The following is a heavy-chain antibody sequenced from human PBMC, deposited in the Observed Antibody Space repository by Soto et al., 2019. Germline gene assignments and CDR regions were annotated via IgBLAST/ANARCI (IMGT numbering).Heavy chain of an antibody. CDR3: ARGEYSSSSAENYYYYYGMDV. CDR2: INPNSGGT. V-gene: IGHV1-2*04. CDR1: GYTFTGYY. Sequence: ASGKVSCKASGYTFTGYYMHWVRQAPGQGLEWMGWINPNSGGTNYAQKFQGWVTMTRDTSISTAYMELSRLRSDDTAVYYCARGEYSSSSAENYYYYYGMDVWGQGTTVTVS. J-gene: IGHJ6*02. D-gene: IGHD6-6*01.